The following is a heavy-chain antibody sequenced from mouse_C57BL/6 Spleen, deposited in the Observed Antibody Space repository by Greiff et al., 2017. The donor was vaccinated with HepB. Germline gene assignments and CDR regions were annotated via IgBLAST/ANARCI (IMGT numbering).Heavy chain of an antibody. V-gene: IGHV1-26*01. J-gene: IGHJ4*01. D-gene: IGHD3-1*01. CDR2: INPNNGGT. CDR3: ARSGDPGAMDY. CDR1: GYTFTDYY. Sequence: EVQLQQSGPELVKPGASVKISCKASGYTFTDYYMNWVKQSHGKSLEWIGDINPNNGGTSYNQKFKGKATLTVDKSSSTAYMELRSLTSDDSAVYYCARSGDPGAMDYWGQGTSVTVSS.